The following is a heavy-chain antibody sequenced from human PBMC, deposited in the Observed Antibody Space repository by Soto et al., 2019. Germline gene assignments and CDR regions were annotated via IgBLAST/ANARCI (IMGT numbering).Heavy chain of an antibody. CDR1: GGSFSGYY. V-gene: IGHV4-34*01. CDR3: ARDEGPLTN. CDR2: INHSGST. J-gene: IGHJ4*02. Sequence: SETLSLTCAVYGGSFSGYYWSWIRQPPGKGLEWIGEINHSGSTNYNPSLKSRVTISVDTSKNQFSLKLSSVTAADTAVYYCARDEGPLTNWGQGTLVTVSS.